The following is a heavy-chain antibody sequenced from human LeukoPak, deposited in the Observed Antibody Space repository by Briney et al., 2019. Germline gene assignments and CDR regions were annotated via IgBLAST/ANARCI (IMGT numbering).Heavy chain of an antibody. J-gene: IGHJ6*03. CDR2: IDSDGSST. CDR1: GFTFSSYW. Sequence: PGGSLRLSCAASGFTFSSYWMHWVRQAPGKGLVWVSRIDSDGSSTSYADSVKGRFTISRDNAKNTLYLQMNSLRVEDTAVYYCARSELGYNYYYMDVWGKGTTVTISS. V-gene: IGHV3-74*01. D-gene: IGHD3-10*01. CDR3: ARSELGYNYYYMDV.